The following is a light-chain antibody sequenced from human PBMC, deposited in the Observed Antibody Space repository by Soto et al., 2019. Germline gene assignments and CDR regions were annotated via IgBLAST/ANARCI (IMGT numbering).Light chain of an antibody. CDR3: SSYTTSSTWV. J-gene: IGLJ3*02. Sequence: QYALTQPASVSGSPGQSITISCTGTSSDVGGYNYVSWYQQHPGKAPKLMIYDVTNRPSGVSSRFSGSKSGNTASLTISGLQAEDGADYYCSSYTTSSTWVFGGGTKLTVL. V-gene: IGLV2-14*01. CDR2: DVT. CDR1: SSDVGGYNY.